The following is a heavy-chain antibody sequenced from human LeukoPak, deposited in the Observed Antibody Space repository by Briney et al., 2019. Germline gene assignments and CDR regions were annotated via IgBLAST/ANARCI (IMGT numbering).Heavy chain of an antibody. CDR2: TYYRSQWYS. CDR3: ARGSYGLGGFWDYYFDY. V-gene: IGHV6-1*01. J-gene: IGHJ4*02. D-gene: IGHD3-10*01. CDR1: GDSVSSKNAV. Sequence: SQTLSLTCAISGDSVSSKNAVWAWIRQSPSAGLEWLGRTYYRSQWYSDYAVSVRSRININPDTSKNQFSLQLNSLTLEDTAVYYCARGSYGLGGFWDYYFDYWGQGALVTVSS.